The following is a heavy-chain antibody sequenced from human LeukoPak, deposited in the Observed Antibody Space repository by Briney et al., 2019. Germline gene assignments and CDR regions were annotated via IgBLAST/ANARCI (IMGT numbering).Heavy chain of an antibody. V-gene: IGHV1-8*02. D-gene: IGHD1-26*01. CDR2: MNPNSGNT. Sequence: ASVKVSCKASGYTFTGYYMHWVRQATGQGLEWMGWMNPNSGNTGYAQKFQGRVTMTRNTSISTAYMELSSLRSEDTAVYYCARGIEFKWELLQYYFDYWGQGTLVTVSS. CDR3: ARGIEFKWELLQYYFDY. J-gene: IGHJ4*02. CDR1: GYTFTGYY.